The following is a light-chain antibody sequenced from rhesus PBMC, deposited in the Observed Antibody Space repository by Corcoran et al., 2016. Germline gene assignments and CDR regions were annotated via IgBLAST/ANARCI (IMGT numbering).Light chain of an antibody. CDR3: QHGYGTPRT. V-gene: IGKV1-74*01. CDR2: KAS. CDR1: ENVNNY. Sequence: DIQMTQSPSSLSASVGDRVTITCRASENVNNYLHWYQQKPGKAPKLLIDKASTLQSGVPSRFSGSVCGTDDTVNTRRLQPEDVAAYYCQHGYGTPRTFGGGTKVEIK. J-gene: IGKJ4*01.